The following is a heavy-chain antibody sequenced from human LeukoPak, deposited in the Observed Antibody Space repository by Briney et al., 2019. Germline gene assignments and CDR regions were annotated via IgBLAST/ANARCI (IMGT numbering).Heavy chain of an antibody. Sequence: PGGSLRLSCAASGFTFSSYGMHWVRQAPGKGLEWVAFIRYDGSNKYYADSVKGRFTISRDNSKNTLYLQMNSLRAEDTAVYYCAKSYGDLRGGFDYWGQGTLVTVSS. V-gene: IGHV3-30*02. D-gene: IGHD4-17*01. J-gene: IGHJ4*02. CDR3: AKSYGDLRGGFDY. CDR2: IRYDGSNK. CDR1: GFTFSSYG.